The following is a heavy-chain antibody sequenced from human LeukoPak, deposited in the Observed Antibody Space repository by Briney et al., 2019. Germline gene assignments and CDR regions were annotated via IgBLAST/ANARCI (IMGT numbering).Heavy chain of an antibody. Sequence: PGGTLRLSCAASGFTFSSNWMSWVRQAPGKGLEWVANIKQDGSEKYYVDSVKGRFTISRDNAKNSLYLQMNSLRAEDTAVYYCARDLYGDYALFDYWGQGTLVTVSS. J-gene: IGHJ4*02. CDR1: GFTFSSNW. D-gene: IGHD4-17*01. CDR3: ARDLYGDYALFDY. V-gene: IGHV3-7*01. CDR2: IKQDGSEK.